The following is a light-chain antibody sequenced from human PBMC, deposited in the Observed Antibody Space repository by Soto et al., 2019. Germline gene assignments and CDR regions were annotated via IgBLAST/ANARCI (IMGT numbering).Light chain of an antibody. CDR1: QSVSTH. CDR3: QQNDNSPWT. CDR2: GAY. J-gene: IGKJ1*01. Sequence: DIPMTQSPSSLSASVGDRVTITCRASQSVSTHLSWYQQKPGKAPKLLIYGAYRLQSGVPSRFGGSGSGTDFTLTISSLQPEDFATYYCQQNDNSPWTFGQGTKVEIE. V-gene: IGKV1-39*01.